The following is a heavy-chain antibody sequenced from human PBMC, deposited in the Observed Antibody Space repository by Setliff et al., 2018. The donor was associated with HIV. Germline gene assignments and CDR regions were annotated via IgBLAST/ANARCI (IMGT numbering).Heavy chain of an antibody. J-gene: IGHJ3*02. CDR1: GYSFTSYW. V-gene: IGHV5-51*01. CDR2: IYPGDSDT. D-gene: IGHD3-3*01. Sequence: PGESLKISCKGSGYSFTSYWIAWVRQMPGKGLEWMGIIYPGDSDTRYSPSFQGQVTISADKSISTAYLQWSSLKASDTAIYYCARHLSGNFWSDFDAFDIWGQGTVVT. CDR3: ARHLSGNFWSDFDAFDI.